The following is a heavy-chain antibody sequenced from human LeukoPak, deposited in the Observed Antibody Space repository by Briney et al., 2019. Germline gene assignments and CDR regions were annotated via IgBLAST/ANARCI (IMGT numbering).Heavy chain of an antibody. Sequence: PGGSLRLSCAASGFSFDSHAMNWVRQAPGKGLEWVAVISGVGGSSYYADSVKGRFAISRDNSKNTLYLEMNSLRVEDTAVYYCAKDLGDNLVVVSFQHWGQGTPVSVSS. CDR3: AKDLGDNLVVVSFQH. CDR1: GFSFDSHA. J-gene: IGHJ1*01. V-gene: IGHV3-23*01. D-gene: IGHD2-15*01. CDR2: ISGVGGSS.